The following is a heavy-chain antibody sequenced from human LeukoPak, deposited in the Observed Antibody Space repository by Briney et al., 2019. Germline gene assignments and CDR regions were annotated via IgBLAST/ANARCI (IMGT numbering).Heavy chain of an antibody. D-gene: IGHD6-19*01. CDR3: ARDQSSGPGGYYYYMDV. V-gene: IGHV3-7*01. CDR1: GFTFSSYW. CDR2: IKQDGSEK. Sequence: GGSLRLSCAASGFTFSSYWMSWVRQAPGKGLEWVANIKQDGSEKCYVDSVKGRFTISRDNDKNSLYLQMNSLRAEDTAVYYCARDQSSGPGGYYYYMDVWGKGTTVTVSS. J-gene: IGHJ6*03.